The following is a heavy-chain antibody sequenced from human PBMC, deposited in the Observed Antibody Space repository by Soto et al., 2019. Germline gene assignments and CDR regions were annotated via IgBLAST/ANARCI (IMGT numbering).Heavy chain of an antibody. CDR1: GLTISGKKY. CDR3: ATWHEREHAFDV. V-gene: IGHV3-53*01. Sequence: DVQLVESGGGLIQPGESLRLSCAAFGLTISGKKYVAWVRQAPGKGLEWVSALYDVDGSFYADSVTGRFTTSSDSSKTTVYLRMNDLRPDDTAVYYCATWHEREHAFDVWGQGTTVTIPS. J-gene: IGHJ3*01. D-gene: IGHD1-1*01. CDR2: LYDVDGS.